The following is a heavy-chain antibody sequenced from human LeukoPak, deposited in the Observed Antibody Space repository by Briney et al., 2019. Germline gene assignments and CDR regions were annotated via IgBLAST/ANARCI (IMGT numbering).Heavy chain of an antibody. D-gene: IGHD3-16*01. J-gene: IGHJ4*02. CDR1: GGSISSSSYY. V-gene: IGHV4-39*07. CDR2: IYYSGST. Sequence: PSETLSLTCTVSGGSISSSSYYWGWIRQPPGKGLEWIGSIYYSGSTYYNPSLKSRVTISVDTSKNQFSLKLSSVTAADTALYYCARGRGGFGFDYWGQGTLVTVSS. CDR3: ARGRGGFGFDY.